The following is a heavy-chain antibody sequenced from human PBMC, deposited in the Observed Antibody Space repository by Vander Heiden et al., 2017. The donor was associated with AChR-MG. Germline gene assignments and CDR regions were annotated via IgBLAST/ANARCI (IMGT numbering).Heavy chain of an antibody. CDR1: GFTFSSYA. V-gene: IGHV3-23*01. D-gene: IGHD5-12*01. CDR3: AKKGAVYSGYDYIDY. Sequence: EVQLLESGGGLVQPGGSLRPSCAASGFTFSSYAMSWVRQAPGKGVEWVSAISGSGGSTYCADAVKGRFTISRDNSKNTLYLQMNRLGAEDTAVYYCAKKGAVYSGYDYIDYWGQGTLVTVSS. CDR2: ISGSGGST. J-gene: IGHJ4*02.